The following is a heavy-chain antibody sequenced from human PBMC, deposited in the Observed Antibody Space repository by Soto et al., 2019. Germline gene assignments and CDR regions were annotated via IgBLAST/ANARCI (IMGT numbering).Heavy chain of an antibody. D-gene: IGHD2-2*01. V-gene: IGHV3-30-3*01. J-gene: IGHJ4*02. Sequence: QVQLVESGGGVVQPGRSLRLSCAASGCTFSSYAMHWVRQAPSKGLEWVAVISYDGSNKYYADSVKGRFTISRDNSKNTLYLQMNSLRAEDTAVYYCARDGSRIVVVPAAEYIDYWGQGTLVTVSS. CDR3: ARDGSRIVVVPAAEYIDY. CDR1: GCTFSSYA. CDR2: ISYDGSNK.